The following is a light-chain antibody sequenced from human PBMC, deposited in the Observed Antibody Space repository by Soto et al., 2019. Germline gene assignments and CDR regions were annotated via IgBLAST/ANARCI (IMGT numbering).Light chain of an antibody. CDR3: QQYGSSPWT. CDR1: QSGSSSY. Sequence: EIVLTQSPGTLSLSPGERATLSCRASQSGSSSYLAWYQQKPGQAPRLLIYGASRRATGIPDRFSGSGAGTDFTLTISRLEPEDFAVYYCQQYGSSPWTFGQGTKVEI. CDR2: GAS. V-gene: IGKV3-20*01. J-gene: IGKJ1*01.